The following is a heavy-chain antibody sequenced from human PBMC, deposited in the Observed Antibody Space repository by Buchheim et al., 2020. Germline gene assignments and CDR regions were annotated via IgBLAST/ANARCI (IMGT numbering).Heavy chain of an antibody. CDR1: GGSFSGYY. J-gene: IGHJ6*02. CDR2: IYYSGST. CDR3: ATKAALAYCGGDCYSYGMDV. D-gene: IGHD2-21*01. V-gene: IGHV4-34*01. Sequence: QVQLQQWGAGLLKPSETLSLTCAVYGGSFSGYYWSWIRQHPGKGLEWIGYIYYSGSTYYNPSLKSRVTISVDTSRNQFSLKLSSVTAADTAVYYCATKAALAYCGGDCYSYGMDVWGQGTT.